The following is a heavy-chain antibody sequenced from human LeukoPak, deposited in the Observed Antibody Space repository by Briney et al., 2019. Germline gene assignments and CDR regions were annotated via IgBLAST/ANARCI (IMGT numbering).Heavy chain of an antibody. CDR1: GFTFSSHA. CDR3: PRRDGYNYGYFDY. J-gene: IGHJ4*02. Sequence: GGSLRLSCGASGFTFSSHAMSWVRQAPGKGLEWVSAISGSGGNTYYADSVKGRFTISRDNSKNTLYLQMNSLRAEDTAVYYCPRRDGYNYGYFDYWGQGTLVTVSS. CDR2: ISGSGGNT. D-gene: IGHD5-24*01. V-gene: IGHV3-23*01.